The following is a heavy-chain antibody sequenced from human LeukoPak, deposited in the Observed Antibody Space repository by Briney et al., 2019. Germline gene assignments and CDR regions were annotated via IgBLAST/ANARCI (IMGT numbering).Heavy chain of an antibody. CDR3: ARESYGDYGGFFY. V-gene: IGHV4-34*01. CDR1: GGSFSGYY. CDR2: INHSGST. J-gene: IGHJ4*02. D-gene: IGHD4-17*01. Sequence: SETLSLTCAVYGGSFSGYYWSWIRQPPGKGLEWIGEINHSGSTNYNPSLKSRVTISVDTSKNQFSLKLSPVTAADTAVYYCARESYGDYGGFFYWGQGTLVTVSS.